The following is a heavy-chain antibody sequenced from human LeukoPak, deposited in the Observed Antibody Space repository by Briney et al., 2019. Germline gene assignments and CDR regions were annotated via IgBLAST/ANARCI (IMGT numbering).Heavy chain of an antibody. CDR2: IYHSGDT. V-gene: IGHV4-38-2*02. CDR1: GYSVSSGYY. D-gene: IGHD2-2*01. Sequence: SETLSLTCTVSGYSVSSGYYWGWIRQPPGKGLEWIASIYHSGDTYYNPSLRSRVTISLDTSKNQLSLKLSSVTAADTAVYYCARSKAHLSTSWYGNWFDPWGQGTLVTVSS. J-gene: IGHJ5*02. CDR3: ARSKAHLSTSWYGNWFDP.